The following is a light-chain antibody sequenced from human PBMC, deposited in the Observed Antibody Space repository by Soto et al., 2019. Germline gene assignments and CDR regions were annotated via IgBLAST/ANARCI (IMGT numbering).Light chain of an antibody. V-gene: IGKV3-11*01. J-gene: IGKJ4*01. CDR1: QSVSSD. CDR2: DAS. CDR3: QQRRNGLT. Sequence: EIVLAQSPDILSLSPGDRAILSCRARQSVSSDLAWYQQQPGQAPRLLMYDASKRATGIPARFSGSGSGTDFTLTIISREPEDFAVYYCQQRRNGLTFGGGTKVEIK.